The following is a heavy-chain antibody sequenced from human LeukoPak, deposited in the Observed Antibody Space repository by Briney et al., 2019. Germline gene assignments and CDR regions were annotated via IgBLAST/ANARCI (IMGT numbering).Heavy chain of an antibody. Sequence: SETLSLTCAVYGGSFSGYYWSWIRQPPGKGLEWIGEINHSGSTNYNPSLKSRVTISVDTSKNQFSLKLSSVTAADTAVYYCARSCSSTSCYLSPIGDAFDIWGQGAMVTVSS. CDR2: INHSGST. D-gene: IGHD2-2*01. CDR3: ARSCSSTSCYLSPIGDAFDI. CDR1: GGSFSGYY. V-gene: IGHV4-34*01. J-gene: IGHJ3*02.